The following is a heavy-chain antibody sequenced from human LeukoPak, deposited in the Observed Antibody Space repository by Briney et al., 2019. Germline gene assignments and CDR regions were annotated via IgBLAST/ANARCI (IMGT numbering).Heavy chain of an antibody. V-gene: IGHV1-2*02. CDR2: INPNSGGT. CDR3: AREDSNYYDSTGAFDI. J-gene: IGHJ3*02. D-gene: IGHD3-22*01. CDR1: GYTFTGYY. Sequence: AASVKVSCKASGYTFTGYYMHWVRPAPGQGLEWMGWINPNSGGTNYAQKFQGRVTMTRDTSISTAYMELSRLRSDDTAVYYCAREDSNYYDSTGAFDIWGQGTMVTVSS.